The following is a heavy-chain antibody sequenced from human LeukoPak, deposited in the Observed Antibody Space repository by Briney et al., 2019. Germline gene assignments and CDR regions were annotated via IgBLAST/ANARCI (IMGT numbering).Heavy chain of an antibody. CDR3: ARRLRLKNPGGDAFDI. CDR1: GGSISSGNYY. CDR2: IYHTGIA. Sequence: SETLSLTCTVSGGSISSGNYYWSWIRQPPGKGLEWIGYIYHTGIAYYNPSLKSRVTISEGRSKNQFSLNLNSVTAADTAVYYCARRLRLKNPGGDAFDIWGQGTVVTVSS. J-gene: IGHJ3*02. V-gene: IGHV4-30-2*01. D-gene: IGHD5/OR15-5a*01.